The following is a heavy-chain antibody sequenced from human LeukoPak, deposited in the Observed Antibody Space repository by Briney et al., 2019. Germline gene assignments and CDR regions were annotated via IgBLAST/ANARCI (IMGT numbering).Heavy chain of an antibody. CDR3: AKERGAWWRGQWLVKGTDFDY. J-gene: IGHJ4*02. Sequence: PGRSLRLSCAASGFTFSSYGMHWVRQAPGKGLEWVAVISYDGSNKYYADSVKGRFTISRDDSKNTLYLQMNSLRAEDTAVYYCAKERGAWWRGQWLVKGTDFDYWGQGTLVTVSS. CDR2: ISYDGSNK. CDR1: GFTFSSYG. V-gene: IGHV3-30*18. D-gene: IGHD6-19*01.